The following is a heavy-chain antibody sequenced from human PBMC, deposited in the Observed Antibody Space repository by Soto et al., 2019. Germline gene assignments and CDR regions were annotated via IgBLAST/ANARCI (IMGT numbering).Heavy chain of an antibody. D-gene: IGHD1-26*01. Sequence: GESLKISCKGSGYSFTGYWIAWVRQMPGKGLEWMGIIYPDNSDTRYSPSFQGHVTISADKSISTSYLQWSSLGASDTAIYFWARQGATASTLPLIWFGPWGQGTLVTVSS. CDR1: GYSFTGYW. CDR2: IYPDNSDT. CDR3: ARQGATASTLPLIWFGP. V-gene: IGHV5-51*01. J-gene: IGHJ5*02.